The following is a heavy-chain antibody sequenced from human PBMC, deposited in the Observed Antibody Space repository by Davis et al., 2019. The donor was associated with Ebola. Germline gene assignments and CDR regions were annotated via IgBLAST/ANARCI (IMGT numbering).Heavy chain of an antibody. V-gene: IGHV6-1*01. Sequence: SQTLSLTSAISGDSVSSNSVVWNWIRQSRSRGLACLGWTYVRSKWYNDYAVSVKSRITINPDTSKNQFSLQLNSVTPEDTAVYYCARGGWASCMDVWGHATPVTLSS. D-gene: IGHD6-19*01. J-gene: IGHJ6*02. CDR1: GDSVSSNSVV. CDR2: TYVRSKWYN. CDR3: ARGGWASCMDV.